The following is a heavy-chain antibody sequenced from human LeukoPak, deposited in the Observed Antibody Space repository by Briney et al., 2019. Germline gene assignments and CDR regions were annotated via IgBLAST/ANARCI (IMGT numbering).Heavy chain of an antibody. CDR2: IYYSGST. D-gene: IGHD2-8*02. J-gene: IGHJ4*01. V-gene: IGHV4-59*04. CDR3: ARHGGVGVIPDFDY. CDR1: GGSISTYY. Sequence: SETVSLTCTVSGGSISTYYWRWIRQPPGKGLEWIGSIYYSGSTYYNPSLKSRVTMSVDTSKNQFSLKLSSVTAADTAVYYCARHGGVGVIPDFDYWGAGTLAAVSS.